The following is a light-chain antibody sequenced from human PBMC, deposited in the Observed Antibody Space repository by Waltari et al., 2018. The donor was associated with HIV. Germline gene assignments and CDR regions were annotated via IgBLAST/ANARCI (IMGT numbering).Light chain of an antibody. Sequence: EILMTQSPATLSVSPGERATLSCRTSQRVSNNLAWYQQRPGQAPRILIYGASTRATGIPARFSGSGSGTEFTLTISSLESEDFAVYYCQQYNNWPPLTFGGGTKVEIK. CDR3: QQYNNWPPLT. V-gene: IGKV3D-15*01. CDR1: QRVSNN. J-gene: IGKJ4*01. CDR2: GAS.